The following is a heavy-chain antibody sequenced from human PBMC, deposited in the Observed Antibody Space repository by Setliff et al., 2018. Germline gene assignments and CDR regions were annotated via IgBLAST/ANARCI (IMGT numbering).Heavy chain of an antibody. CDR1: GFTFNTYT. J-gene: IGHJ3*02. CDR3: ASAGHSGSWFPFDAFHI. D-gene: IGHD6-13*01. CDR2: ISRSSTYI. V-gene: IGHV3-21*01. Sequence: GGSLRLSCSASGFTFNTYTMHWVRQAPGKGLEWVSSISRSSTYIYYADSMKGRFTISRDNAKNSLYLQMNSLRAEDTAVYYCASAGHSGSWFPFDAFHIWGQGTMVTVSS.